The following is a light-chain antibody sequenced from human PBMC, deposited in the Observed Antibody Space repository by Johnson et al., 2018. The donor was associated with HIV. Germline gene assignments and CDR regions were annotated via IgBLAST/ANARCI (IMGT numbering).Light chain of an antibody. J-gene: IGLJ1*01. Sequence: QSILTQPPSVSAAPGQKVTISCSGSSSNIGNNYVSWYQQVPGTAPKLLIYDNNRRPSGIPDRFSGSKSGTAATLGITGCQTGDEADYYCGTWDSSLRPAFFGTGTKVTVL. V-gene: IGLV1-51*01. CDR1: SSNIGNNY. CDR2: DNN. CDR3: GTWDSSLRPAF.